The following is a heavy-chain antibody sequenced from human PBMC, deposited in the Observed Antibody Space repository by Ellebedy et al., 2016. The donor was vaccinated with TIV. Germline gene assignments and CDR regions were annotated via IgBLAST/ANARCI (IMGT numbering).Heavy chain of an antibody. CDR2: TYYRSKWHN. D-gene: IGHD5-24*01. CDR1: GDSVSRDSAA. V-gene: IGHV6-1*01. J-gene: IGHJ4*02. CDR3: ARASRDGYIPYYFDY. Sequence: SQTLSLTCAISGDSVSRDSAAWNWIRQSPSRGLEWLGRTYYRSKWHNDYALSVKSRITINPDTSTNQFSLKLSSVTAADTAVYYCARASRDGYIPYYFDYWGQGALVTVSS.